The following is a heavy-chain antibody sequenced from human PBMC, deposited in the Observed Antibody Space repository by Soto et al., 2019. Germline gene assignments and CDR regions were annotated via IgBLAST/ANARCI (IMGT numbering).Heavy chain of an antibody. Sequence: VQLQESGPGLVKPSQTLSLTCTFSGGSISSGGYYWSWIRQHPGKGRGWIGYIYYSGSTYYNPSLKSRVTISVDTSKNQFSLKLSSVTAADTAVYYCARAAHYSSPFRWFDPWGQGTLVTVSS. V-gene: IGHV4-31*03. CDR3: ARAAHYSSPFRWFDP. CDR2: IYYSGST. J-gene: IGHJ5*02. CDR1: GGSISSGGYY. D-gene: IGHD6-13*01.